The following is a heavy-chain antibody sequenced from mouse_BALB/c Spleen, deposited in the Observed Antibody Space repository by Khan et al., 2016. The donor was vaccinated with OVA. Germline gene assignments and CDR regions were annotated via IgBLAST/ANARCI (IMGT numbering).Heavy chain of an antibody. CDR1: GYSITSDYA. CDR2: INYSGST. D-gene: IGHD2-3*01. CDR3: AGDGYWYNYAMDY. V-gene: IGHV3-2*02. J-gene: IGHJ4*01. Sequence: EVQLQESGPGLVNPSQSLSLTCTVTGYSITSDYAWNWIRQFPGNKLEWMGYINYSGSTNYNPALKSRISITRDTSKNQFFLQLNSVTTEDTATNYCAGDGYWYNYAMDYWGQGTTVTVSS.